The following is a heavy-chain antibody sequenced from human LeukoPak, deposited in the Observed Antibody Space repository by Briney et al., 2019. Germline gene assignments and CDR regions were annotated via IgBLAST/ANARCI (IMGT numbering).Heavy chain of an antibody. J-gene: IGHJ4*02. CDR2: IIPILGIA. CDR3: ARDVVSPRGYSYGYGY. Sequence: SVKVSCKASGGTFSSYAISWVRQAPGQGLEWMGRIIPILGIANYAQKFQGRVTITADKSTSTAYMELSSLRSEDTAVYYCARDVVSPRGYSYGYGYWGQGTLVTVSS. V-gene: IGHV1-69*04. CDR1: GGTFSSYA. D-gene: IGHD5-18*01.